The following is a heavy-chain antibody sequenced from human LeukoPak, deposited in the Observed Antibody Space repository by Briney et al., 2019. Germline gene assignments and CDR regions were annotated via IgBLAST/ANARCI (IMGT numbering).Heavy chain of an antibody. CDR2: IRYDGSNK. V-gene: IGHV3-30*02. D-gene: IGHD3-10*01. CDR1: GFTFSSYG. J-gene: IGHJ4*02. CDR3: SKESHSYYYGSWSPFDY. Sequence: GGSLRLSCAASGFTFSSYGMHWVPQAPGKGLEWVAFIRYDGSNKYYADSVKGRFTIYRDNSKNTLYLQMNSLRAEDTAVYYCSKESHSYYYGSWSPFDYWGQGTLVTVSS.